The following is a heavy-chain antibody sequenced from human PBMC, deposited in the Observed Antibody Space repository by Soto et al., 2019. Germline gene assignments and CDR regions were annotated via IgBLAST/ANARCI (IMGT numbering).Heavy chain of an antibody. CDR2: IYWDDDK. V-gene: IGHV2-5*02. CDR1: GFSLSTTRVG. D-gene: IGHD6-19*01. J-gene: IGHJ4*02. CDR3: AHTLVAGLGYYFDY. Sequence: QITLKESGPTLVKPTQTLTLTCTFSGFSLSTTRVGVGWIRQPPGKALEWLALIYWDDDKRYSPFPKSRLTITKDTSKNQVVLTMTNMDPMDTATYFCAHTLVAGLGYYFDYWGQGTLVTVSS.